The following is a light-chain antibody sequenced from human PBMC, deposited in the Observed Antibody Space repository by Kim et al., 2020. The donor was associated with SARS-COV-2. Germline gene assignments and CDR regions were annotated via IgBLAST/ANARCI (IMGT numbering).Light chain of an antibody. CDR2: YAS. CDR1: QRVSSD. Sequence: PGESATRADEASQRVSSDSAWYHKKPGQAPRLHVSYASNRAAGIPARFGGSGSGTDFTLTISSLEPEDLAVYYSQLRSNWPPNITFGPGTKVEIK. J-gene: IGKJ3*01. V-gene: IGKV3-11*01. CDR3: QLRSNWPPNIT.